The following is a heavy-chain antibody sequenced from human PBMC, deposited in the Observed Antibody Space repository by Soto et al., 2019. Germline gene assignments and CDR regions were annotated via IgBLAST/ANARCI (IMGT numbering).Heavy chain of an antibody. V-gene: IGHV3-23*01. D-gene: IGHD3-22*01. Sequence: GGSLRLSCAASGFTISSYAMSWVRQAPGKGLEWVSAISGSGGSTYYADSVKGRFTISRDNSKNTLYLQMNSLRAEDTAVYYCAKGGVITNYYYYGMDVWGQGTTVTVSS. J-gene: IGHJ6*02. CDR1: GFTISSYA. CDR3: AKGGVITNYYYYGMDV. CDR2: ISGSGGST.